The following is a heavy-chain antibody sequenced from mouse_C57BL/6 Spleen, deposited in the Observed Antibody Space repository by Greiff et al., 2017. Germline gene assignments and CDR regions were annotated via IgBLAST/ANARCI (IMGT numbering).Heavy chain of an antibody. CDR2: INPNNGGT. V-gene: IGHV1-18*01. Sequence: EVQLQQSGPELVKPGASVKIPCKASGYTFTDYNMDWVKQSHGKSLEWIGDINPNNGGTIYNQKFKGKATLTVDKSSSTAYMELRSLTSEDTAVYYCARKWYYGSRSYWYFDVWGTGTTVTVSS. D-gene: IGHD1-1*01. CDR3: ARKWYYGSRSYWYFDV. J-gene: IGHJ1*03. CDR1: GYTFTDYN.